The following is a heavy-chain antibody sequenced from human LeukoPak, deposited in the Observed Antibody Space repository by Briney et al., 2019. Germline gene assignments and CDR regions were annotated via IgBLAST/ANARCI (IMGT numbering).Heavy chain of an antibody. Sequence: HPGGSLRLSCAASGFTFDDYGMSWVRQAPGKGLEWVSYISSSSSTIYYADSVKGRFTISRDNAKNSLYLQMNSLRDEDTAVYYCARVWGIAAAGGEIEYWGQGTLVTVSS. CDR1: GFTFDDYG. CDR2: ISSSSSTI. CDR3: ARVWGIAAAGGEIEY. D-gene: IGHD6-13*01. J-gene: IGHJ4*02. V-gene: IGHV3-48*02.